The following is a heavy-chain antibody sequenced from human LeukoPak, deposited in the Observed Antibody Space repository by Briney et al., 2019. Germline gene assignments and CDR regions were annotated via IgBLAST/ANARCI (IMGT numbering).Heavy chain of an antibody. V-gene: IGHV1-46*01. CDR1: GYTXTSYH. J-gene: IGHJ5*02. D-gene: IGHD4-23*01. Sequence: ASVKVSCKASGYTXTSYHMHGVRQAPGQGLEWMGIINPSGGSTTYAQKFQGRVTMTRDTSTSTVYMELNSLRSEDTAVYYCARGGTTVVYWFDPWGQGTLVTVSS. CDR2: INPSGGST. CDR3: ARGGTTVVYWFDP.